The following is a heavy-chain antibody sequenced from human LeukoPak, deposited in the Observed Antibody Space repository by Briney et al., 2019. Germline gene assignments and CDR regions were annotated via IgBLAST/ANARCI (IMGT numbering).Heavy chain of an antibody. CDR2: IKSDGTLT. CDR1: GFTFSEYW. CDR3: ARDLHWNSADF. J-gene: IGHJ4*02. D-gene: IGHD1-7*01. Sequence: GGSLRLSCAASGFTFSEYWMHWFRQGPGEGLVWVSHIKSDGTLTTYTDSVEGRFTMSRDSAKNTVYLQMNYLRAEDSGVYYCARDLHWNSADFWGQGTLVTVSS. V-gene: IGHV3-74*01.